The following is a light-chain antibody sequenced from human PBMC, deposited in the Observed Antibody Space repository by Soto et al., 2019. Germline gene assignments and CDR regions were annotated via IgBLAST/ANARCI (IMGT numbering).Light chain of an antibody. V-gene: IGKV3-15*01. CDR2: GAS. Sequence: IVMTQSPATLSVSPGERATLSCRASQSVSSNLAWYQQKPGQAPRLLIYGASTRATRIPARFSGSGSGTEFAHTISSRQSEDFPVDYCQYYNDWPLITFGQGTRLEIK. CDR1: QSVSSN. J-gene: IGKJ5*01. CDR3: QYYNDWPLIT.